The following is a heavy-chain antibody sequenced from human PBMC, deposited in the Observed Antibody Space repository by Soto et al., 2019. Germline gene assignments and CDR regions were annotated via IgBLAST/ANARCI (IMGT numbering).Heavy chain of an antibody. V-gene: IGHV1-18*04. CDR1: GYTFSDYG. CDR3: ARGGEESWIQMYYYGMDV. J-gene: IGHJ6*02. CDR2: ISVHNGNT. D-gene: IGHD5-18*01. Sequence: QVQLVQSGAEVRKPGASVRVSCKASGYTFSDYGINWVRQAPGQGLEWMGWISVHNGNTDYAQKVQGRITLTTDTSTSTAYMELRSLRSDDTAMYYCARGGEESWIQMYYYGMDVWGQGTTVTVSS.